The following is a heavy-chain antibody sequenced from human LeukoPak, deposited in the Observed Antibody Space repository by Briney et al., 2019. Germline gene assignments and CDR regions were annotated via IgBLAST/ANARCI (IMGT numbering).Heavy chain of an antibody. CDR3: TRIGDGYPY. D-gene: IGHD5-24*01. CDR2: IKANSGDT. V-gene: IGHV1-2*02. Sequence: ASVTVSCKASGYIFTAYCLHWVRQAPGQGLEWMGWIKANSGDTNYARKFQGRVTMTRDTSISTVYMELSRLTSDDTAVYYCTRIGDGYPYWGQGTLVTVSS. J-gene: IGHJ4*02. CDR1: GYIFTAYC.